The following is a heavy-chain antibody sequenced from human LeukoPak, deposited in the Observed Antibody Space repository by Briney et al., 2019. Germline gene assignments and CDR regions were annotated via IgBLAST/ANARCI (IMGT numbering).Heavy chain of an antibody. CDR1: GYTFNSYG. Sequence: ASVKVSCKASGYTFNSYGISWVRQAPGQGLEWMGWISAYNGNTNYAQKFQGRVTMTTDTSTSTAYMELRSLRSDDTAVYYCARGSPPRVYYDRSGYYSYYFDYWGQGTLVTVSS. CDR2: ISAYNGNT. V-gene: IGHV1-18*01. J-gene: IGHJ4*02. CDR3: ARGSPPRVYYDRSGYYSYYFDY. D-gene: IGHD3-22*01.